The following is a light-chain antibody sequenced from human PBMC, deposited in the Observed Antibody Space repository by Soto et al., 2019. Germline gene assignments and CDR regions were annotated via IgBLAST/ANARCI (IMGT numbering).Light chain of an antibody. CDR2: GAS. CDR1: QSVSSN. J-gene: IGKJ4*01. V-gene: IGKV3-15*01. CDR3: QEYNNGPLT. Sequence: EIVMIQSPATPSASPGERATLSCRASQSVSSNLAWYQQKPGQAPRLLIYGASTRATGIPARFSGSGSGTEFTLTISSLQSEDFAVYYCQEYNNGPLTFGGGTKVDIK.